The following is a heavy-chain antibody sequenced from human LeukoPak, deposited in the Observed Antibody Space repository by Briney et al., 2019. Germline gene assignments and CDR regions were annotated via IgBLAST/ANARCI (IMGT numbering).Heavy chain of an antibody. V-gene: IGHV4-61*01. J-gene: IGHJ3*02. CDR3: ARGQEGGSIGIGAFDI. CDR2: IYYSGST. Sequence: SETLSLTCTVSGGSVRSGSYYWSWIRQPPGKGLEWIGYIYYSGSTNCNPSLKSRVTISVDTSKNQFSLKLSSVTAADTAVYYCARGQEGGSIGIGAFDIWGQGTMVTVSS. CDR1: GGSVRSGSYY. D-gene: IGHD1-26*01.